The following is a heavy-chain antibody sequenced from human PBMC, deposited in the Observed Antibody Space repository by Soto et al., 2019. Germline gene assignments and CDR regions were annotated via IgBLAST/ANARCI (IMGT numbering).Heavy chain of an antibody. J-gene: IGHJ6*02. CDR2: IYPGDSDT. D-gene: IGHD2-2*01. V-gene: IGHV5-51*01. CDR1: GYNFATYW. Sequence: PGESLKISCKGSGYNFATYWIAWVRQMPGKGLEYMGIIYPGDSDTRYSPSFQGQVTFSADKSINTAYLQWSSLKASDTAMYYCARHLLLSNHYPYYYYGMDVWGQGTTVTVSS. CDR3: ARHLLLSNHYPYYYYGMDV.